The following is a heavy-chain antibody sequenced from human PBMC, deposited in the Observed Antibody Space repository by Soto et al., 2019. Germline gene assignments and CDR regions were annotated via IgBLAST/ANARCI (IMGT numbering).Heavy chain of an antibody. CDR3: ARHPGPQLAKAAFDI. CDR2: INHSGST. CDR1: GGSFSGYY. J-gene: IGHJ3*02. Sequence: QVQLQQWGAGLLKPSETLSLTCAVYGGSFSGYYWSWIRQPPGKGLEWIGEINHSGSTNYNPSLKSRVTISVDTSKNQFSLKLSSVTAADTAVYYCARHPGPQLAKAAFDIWGQGTMVTVSS. D-gene: IGHD6-13*01. V-gene: IGHV4-34*01.